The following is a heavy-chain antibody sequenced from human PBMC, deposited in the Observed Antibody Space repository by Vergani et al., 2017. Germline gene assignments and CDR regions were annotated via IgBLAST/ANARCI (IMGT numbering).Heavy chain of an antibody. CDR2: INHSGST. Sequence: QVQLQQWGAGLLKPSETLSLTCAVYDGSFSGYYWSWIRQPPGKGLEWIGEINHSGSTNYNPSLKSRVTISVDTSKNQFSLKMSSVTAADTAVYYCARDGEYGDSAFDAFDIWGQGTMVTVSS. J-gene: IGHJ3*02. D-gene: IGHD4-17*01. CDR1: DGSFSGYY. CDR3: ARDGEYGDSAFDAFDI. V-gene: IGHV4-34*01.